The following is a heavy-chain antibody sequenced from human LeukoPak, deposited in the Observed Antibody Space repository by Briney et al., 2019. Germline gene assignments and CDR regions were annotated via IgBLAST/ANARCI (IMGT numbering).Heavy chain of an antibody. CDR1: GLTVSNNY. J-gene: IGHJ5*02. CDR2: IFSGVGT. Sequence: GGSLRLSCVVSGLTVSNNYMTWVRQAPGKGLEWVSLIFSGVGTYYADSVKGRFTISRDSSKNTLYLQMNSLRAKDTALYYCARDPGAAAGNLWSWGQGTLVTVSS. V-gene: IGHV3-66*01. D-gene: IGHD6-25*01. CDR3: ARDPGAAAGNLWS.